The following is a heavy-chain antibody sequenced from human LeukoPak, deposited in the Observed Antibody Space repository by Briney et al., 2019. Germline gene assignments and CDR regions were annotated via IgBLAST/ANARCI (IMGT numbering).Heavy chain of an antibody. Sequence: SETLSLTCTVSGGSISSYYWSWIRQPPGKGLEWIGYIYYSESTNYNPSLKSRVTISVDTSKNQFSLKLSSVTAADTAVYYCARDGGGEYYFDYWGQGTLVTVSS. V-gene: IGHV4-59*01. J-gene: IGHJ4*02. CDR1: GGSISSYY. CDR2: IYYSEST. CDR3: ARDGGGEYYFDY. D-gene: IGHD3-16*01.